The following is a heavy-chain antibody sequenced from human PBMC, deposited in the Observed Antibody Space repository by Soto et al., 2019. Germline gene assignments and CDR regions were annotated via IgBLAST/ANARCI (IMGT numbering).Heavy chain of an antibody. J-gene: IGHJ4*02. CDR1: GYTFTSYD. D-gene: IGHD3-10*01. CDR2: MNPDSGNT. V-gene: IGHV1-8*01. CDR3: ARSVGGSNVNFDY. Sequence: ASVKVSCKASGYTFTSYDINWVRQATGQGPEWMGWMNPDSGNTGYVQKFQGRVTMTRNTAISTAYMELSSLRSEDTAAYYCARSVGGSNVNFDYWGQGTLVTVSS.